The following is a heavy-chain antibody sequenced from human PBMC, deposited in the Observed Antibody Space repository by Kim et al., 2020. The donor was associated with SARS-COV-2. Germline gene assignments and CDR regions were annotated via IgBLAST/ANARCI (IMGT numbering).Heavy chain of an antibody. Sequence: SKNKYADSVKGRFTISRDNSKNTLYLQINSLRAEDTAVYYCAREDMVAPDYWGQGTLVTVSS. V-gene: IGHV3-33*01. D-gene: IGHD2-15*01. CDR2: SKN. CDR3: AREDMVAPDY. J-gene: IGHJ4*02.